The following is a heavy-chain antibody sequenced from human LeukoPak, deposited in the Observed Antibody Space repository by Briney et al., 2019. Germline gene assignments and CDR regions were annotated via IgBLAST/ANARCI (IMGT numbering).Heavy chain of an antibody. CDR1: GGSFSGYY. Sequence: SETLSLTCAVYGGSFSGYYWSWIRQPPGKGLEWIGEINHSGSTNYNPSLKSRVTISVDTSKNQFSLKLSSVTAADTAVYYCARHYYGSGRPFDYWGQGTLVIVSS. D-gene: IGHD3-10*01. V-gene: IGHV4-34*01. CDR3: ARHYYGSGRPFDY. J-gene: IGHJ4*02. CDR2: INHSGST.